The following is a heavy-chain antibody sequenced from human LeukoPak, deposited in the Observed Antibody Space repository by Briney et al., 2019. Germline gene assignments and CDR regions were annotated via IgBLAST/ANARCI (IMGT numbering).Heavy chain of an antibody. V-gene: IGHV4-4*07. Sequence: SSETLSLTCTVSGGSISSYYWSWIRQPAGKGLEWIGRTYTSRSTNYNPSLKSRVTMSVDTSNNQFSLKLSSVTAADTAVYYCARGGVFITIFTSVPRNAFDIWGQGTMVTVSS. D-gene: IGHD3-9*01. J-gene: IGHJ3*02. CDR3: ARGGVFITIFTSVPRNAFDI. CDR2: TYTSRST. CDR1: GGSISSYY.